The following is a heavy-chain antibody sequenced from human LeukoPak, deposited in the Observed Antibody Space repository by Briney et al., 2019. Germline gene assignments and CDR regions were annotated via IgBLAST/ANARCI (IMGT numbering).Heavy chain of an antibody. CDR1: GFTFNSYG. Sequence: GGTLRLSCAASGFTFNSYGMSWVRQAPGRGLEWVSAISGSGRSTYYADSVKGRFTISRDNSKNTLYLQMNSLRAEDTAVYYCAKDGVSRYYYYYYMDVWGKGTTVTISS. CDR3: AKDGVSRYYYYYYMDV. J-gene: IGHJ6*03. V-gene: IGHV3-23*01. CDR2: ISGSGRST. D-gene: IGHD3-3*01.